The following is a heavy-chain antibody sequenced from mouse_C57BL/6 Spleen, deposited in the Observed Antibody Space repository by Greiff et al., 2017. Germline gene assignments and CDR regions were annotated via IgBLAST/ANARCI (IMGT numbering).Heavy chain of an antibody. Sequence: VQLQQPGAELVKPGASVKMSCKASGYTFTSYWITWVKQRPGQGLEWIGDIYPGSGSTNYNEKFKSKATLTVDTSSSTAYMQLSSLTSEDSAVYYCARSLYYDYSFAYWGQGTLVTVSA. J-gene: IGHJ3*01. CDR3: ARSLYYDYSFAY. D-gene: IGHD2-4*01. CDR2: IYPGSGST. CDR1: GYTFTSYW. V-gene: IGHV1-55*01.